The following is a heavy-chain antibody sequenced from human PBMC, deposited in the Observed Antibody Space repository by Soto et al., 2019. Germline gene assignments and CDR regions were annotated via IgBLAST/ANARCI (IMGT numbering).Heavy chain of an antibody. V-gene: IGHV4-39*01. D-gene: IGHD3-3*01. Sequence: QLQLQESGPGLVKPSETLSLTCTVSGGSISSSSYYWGWIRQHPGKGLEWIGSIYYSGSTYYNPSLKSRVTISVDTSKNQFSLKLSYVTAADTAVYYCARPPRPGYDFWSGDPPDCMDVWGQGNTVTVSS. CDR2: IYYSGST. J-gene: IGHJ6*02. CDR1: GGSISSSSYY. CDR3: ARPPRPGYDFWSGDPPDCMDV.